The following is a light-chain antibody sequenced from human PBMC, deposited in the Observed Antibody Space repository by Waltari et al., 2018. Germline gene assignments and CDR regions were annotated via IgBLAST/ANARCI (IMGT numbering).Light chain of an antibody. CDR1: QSVGSNY. V-gene: IGKV3-20*01. Sequence: EIVLTQSPGTLSLYPGERATLSCRASQSVGSNYLAWYYQRPGQAPRLLIYGASTRATRIPDGFSGSGSGTDFTLTITRLEPEDFAVYYCQRYGGSSLTFGGGTKVEIK. CDR2: GAS. CDR3: QRYGGSSLT. J-gene: IGKJ4*01.